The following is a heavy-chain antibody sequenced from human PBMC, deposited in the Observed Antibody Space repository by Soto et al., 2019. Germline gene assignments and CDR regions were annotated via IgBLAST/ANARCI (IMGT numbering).Heavy chain of an antibody. V-gene: IGHV1-18*01. CDR3: ARDHLDFYYGSGSYYRAYYYYGMDV. D-gene: IGHD3-10*01. CDR1: GYTFTSYG. CDR2: ISAYNGNT. J-gene: IGHJ6*02. Sequence: ASVKVSCKASGYTFTSYGISWVRQAPGQGLEWIGWISAYNGNTNYAQKLQGRVTMTTDTSTSTAYKELRSLRSDDTAVYYCARDHLDFYYGSGSYYRAYYYYGMDVWGQGTTVTVSS.